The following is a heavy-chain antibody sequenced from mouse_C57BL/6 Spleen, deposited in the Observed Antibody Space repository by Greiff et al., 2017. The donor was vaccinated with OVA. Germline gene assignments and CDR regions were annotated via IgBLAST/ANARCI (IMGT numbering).Heavy chain of an antibody. Sequence: VQLKESGAELVRPGASVKLSCTASGFNIQDDYMHWVKQRHEQGLAWIGRIDPENGDTEYASKFQGKATITAYTSSNTAYLQLSILTSEDTAVYYCTTNYLRYWGQGTTLTVSS. CDR1: GFNIQDDY. J-gene: IGHJ2*01. D-gene: IGHD1-1*01. CDR3: TTNYLRY. V-gene: IGHV14-4*01. CDR2: IDPENGDT.